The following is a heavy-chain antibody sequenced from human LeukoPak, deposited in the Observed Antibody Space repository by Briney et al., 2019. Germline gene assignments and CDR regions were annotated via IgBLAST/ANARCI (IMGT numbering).Heavy chain of an antibody. Sequence: GGSLRLSCAASGFTIGPYAMYWVRQGPGRGLEWVSVIKADGSGTFYADSVRGRYTTSRDNSKNSLYLQMNSLTSEDTALYYCATWAFYHNLDVWGQGTTVIVSS. V-gene: IGHV3-43*02. CDR2: IKADGSGT. D-gene: IGHD2/OR15-2a*01. CDR1: GFTIGPYA. J-gene: IGHJ6*02. CDR3: ATWAFYHNLDV.